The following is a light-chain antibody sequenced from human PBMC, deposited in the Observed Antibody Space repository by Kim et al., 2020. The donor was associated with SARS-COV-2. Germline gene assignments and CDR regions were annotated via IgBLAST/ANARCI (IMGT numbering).Light chain of an antibody. CDR2: DVS. J-gene: IGLJ3*02. Sequence: GQSITISCTGTSSDVGTYNYFSWYQQHPGKAPKLMIYDVSKRPSGVSNRFSGSKSGNTASLTISGLQAEDEADYYCSSYTSSSTWVFGGGTQLTVL. CDR3: SSYTSSSTWV. V-gene: IGLV2-14*04. CDR1: SSDVGTYNY.